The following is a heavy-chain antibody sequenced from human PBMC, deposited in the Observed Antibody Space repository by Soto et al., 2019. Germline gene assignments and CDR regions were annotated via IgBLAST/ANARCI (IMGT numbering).Heavy chain of an antibody. J-gene: IGHJ4*02. CDR2: ISGSGGST. CDR3: AKGVHGSSGYLVRARAGGYYFDY. D-gene: IGHD3-22*01. Sequence: GGSLRLSCAASGFTFSSYAMSWVRQAPGKGLEWVSAISGSGGSTYYADSVKGRFTISRDNSKNTLYLQMNSLRAEDTAVYYCAKGVHGSSGYLVRARAGGYYFDYWGQGTLVTVS. CDR1: GFTFSSYA. V-gene: IGHV3-23*01.